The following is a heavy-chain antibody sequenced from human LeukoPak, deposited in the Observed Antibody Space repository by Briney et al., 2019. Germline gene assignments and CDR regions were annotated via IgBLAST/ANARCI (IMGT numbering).Heavy chain of an antibody. CDR3: ARGEEDFWSGYPTYFDY. V-gene: IGHV3-7*01. D-gene: IGHD3-3*01. Sequence: GGSLRLSCAGSGFTFSRFWMSWVRQAPGKGLEWVANIKEEGGEKYYVDSVKGRFTISRDNAESSLDLQMNSLRVEDTAVYYCARGEEDFWSGYPTYFDYWGRGTLVTVSS. CDR2: IKEEGGEK. J-gene: IGHJ4*02. CDR1: GFTFSRFW.